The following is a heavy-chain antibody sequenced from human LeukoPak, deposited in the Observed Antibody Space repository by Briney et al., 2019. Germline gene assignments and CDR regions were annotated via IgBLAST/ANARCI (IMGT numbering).Heavy chain of an antibody. CDR1: GGSFSSYY. Sequence: PSETLSLTCAVFGGSFSSYYWSWIRQPPGKGLEWIGEINHSGYTSYNPSLKSRVTLSVDTSKHQFSLKLTSVTAADTAVYYCARCCLQRDGDNGGGDYRGQGTLVTVSS. V-gene: IGHV4-34*01. D-gene: IGHD4-17*01. J-gene: IGHJ4*02. CDR3: ARCCLQRDGDNGGGDY. CDR2: INHSGYT.